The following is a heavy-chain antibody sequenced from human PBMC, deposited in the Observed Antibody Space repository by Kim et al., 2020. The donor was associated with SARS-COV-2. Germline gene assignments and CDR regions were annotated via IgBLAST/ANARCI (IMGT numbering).Heavy chain of an antibody. Sequence: GGSLRLSCAASGFTFSNYAMSWVRQAPGKGLEWVSSISGSGTNTYYADSVKGRFTISRDNSRNTLYLHMNSLRAEDTAVYYCAQGILAAGTFHYYYYGM. J-gene: IGHJ6*01. V-gene: IGHV3-23*01. CDR3: AQGILAAGTFHYYYYGM. CDR2: ISGSGTNT. D-gene: IGHD6-13*01. CDR1: GFTFSNYA.